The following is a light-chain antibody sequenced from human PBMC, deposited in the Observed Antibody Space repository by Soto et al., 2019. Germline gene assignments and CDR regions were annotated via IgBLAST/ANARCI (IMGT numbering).Light chain of an antibody. Sequence: QPVLTQPPSASGTPGQRVTISCSGSSSNIGSNFVYWYQQFPGTAPKLLIYRNNQRPSGVPDRFSGSKSGTSASLAISGLPSEDEADYYCAAWDDRLSGWVFGGGTQLTVL. CDR2: RNN. J-gene: IGLJ3*02. CDR1: SSNIGSNF. CDR3: AAWDDRLSGWV. V-gene: IGLV1-47*01.